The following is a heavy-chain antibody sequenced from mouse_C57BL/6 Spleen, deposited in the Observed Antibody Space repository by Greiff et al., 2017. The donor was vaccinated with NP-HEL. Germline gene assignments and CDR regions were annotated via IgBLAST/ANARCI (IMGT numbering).Heavy chain of an antibody. CDR2: INPNNGGT. D-gene: IGHD2-4*01. V-gene: IGHV1-22*01. CDR3: ARVRYDDYDEDFGY. CDR1: GYTFTDYN. Sequence: EVQLQQSGPELVKPGASVKMSCKASGYTFTDYNMHWVKQSHGKSLEWIGYINPNNGGTSYNQKFKGKATLTVNKSSSTAYMELRSLTSEDSAVYYGARVRYDDYDEDFGYWGQGTTLTVSS. J-gene: IGHJ2*01.